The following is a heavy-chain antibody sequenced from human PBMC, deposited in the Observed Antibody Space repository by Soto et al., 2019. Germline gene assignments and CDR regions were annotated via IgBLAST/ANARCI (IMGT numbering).Heavy chain of an antibody. Sequence: QVQLVQSGAEVKKPGASVKVSCKASGYTFTSYGISWVRQAPGQGLEWMGWISAYNGNTNYAQKLQGRVTMTTDTSTSTAYMERRSLRSDDTAGYFCARGLRSSWFHYYYGMDVWGNGTTVTVSS. CDR2: ISAYNGNT. J-gene: IGHJ6*04. CDR3: ARGLRSSWFHYYYGMDV. D-gene: IGHD6-13*01. CDR1: GYTFTSYG. V-gene: IGHV1-18*01.